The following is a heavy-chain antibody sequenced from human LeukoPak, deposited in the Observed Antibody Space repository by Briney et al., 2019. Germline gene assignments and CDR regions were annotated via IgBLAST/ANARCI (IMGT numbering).Heavy chain of an antibody. V-gene: IGHV4-4*07. D-gene: IGHD1-26*01. Sequence: PSETLSLTCTVSGGSISSYHWSWIRQPAGKGLEWIGRIHTSGSTNYNPSLKSRVTMSVDTSKNQFSLQLNSVTPEDTAVYYCARTSEALDYWGQGTLVTVSS. J-gene: IGHJ4*02. CDR2: IHTSGST. CDR3: ARTSEALDY. CDR1: GGSISSYH.